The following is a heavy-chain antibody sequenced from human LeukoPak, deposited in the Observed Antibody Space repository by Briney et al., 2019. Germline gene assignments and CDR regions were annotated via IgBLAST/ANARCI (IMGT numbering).Heavy chain of an antibody. J-gene: IGHJ3*02. CDR1: GFTVSSNY. D-gene: IGHD4-11*01. CDR2: IYSGGST. V-gene: IGHV3-53*01. Sequence: GGSLRLSCAASGFTVSSNYMSWVRQAPGKGLEWVPVIYSGGSTYYADSVKGRFTISRDNSKNTLYLQMNSLRAEDTAVYYCARVRENDYSNPDAFDIWGQGTMVTVSS. CDR3: ARVRENDYSNPDAFDI.